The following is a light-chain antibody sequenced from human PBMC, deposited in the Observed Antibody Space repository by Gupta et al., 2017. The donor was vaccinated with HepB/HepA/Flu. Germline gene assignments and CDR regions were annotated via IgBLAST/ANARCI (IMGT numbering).Light chain of an antibody. V-gene: IGLV2-8*01. CDR2: EVS. CDR1: SSDVGRYIY. Sequence: QSALTQPPSASGSPGQSATISCTGTSSDVGRYIYVSWYQQHPGKAPKLMIYEVSKRPSGVPDRFSGSKSGNTASLTVSGLQAEDEADYYCNSYSGSNNWVFGGGTELTVL. J-gene: IGLJ3*02. CDR3: NSYSGSNNWV.